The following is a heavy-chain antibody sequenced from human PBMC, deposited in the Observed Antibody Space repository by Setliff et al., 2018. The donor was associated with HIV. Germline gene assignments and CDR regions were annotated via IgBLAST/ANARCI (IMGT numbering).Heavy chain of an antibody. V-gene: IGHV4-39*01. D-gene: IGHD6-19*01. CDR2: IYYSGTT. CDR1: GGSISSSSYY. CDR3: TRRFEKWLAFDY. Sequence: PSETLSLTCTVSGGSISSSSYYWAWIRQPPGKGLEWIGSIYYSGTTYYNPSLKSRVTISVDTSTNQFSLNLASVTAADTAVYYCTRRFEKWLAFDYWGQGTLVTVSS. J-gene: IGHJ4*02.